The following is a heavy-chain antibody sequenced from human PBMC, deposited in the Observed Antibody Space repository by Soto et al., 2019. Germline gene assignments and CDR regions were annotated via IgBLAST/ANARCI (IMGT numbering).Heavy chain of an antibody. D-gene: IGHD3-22*01. CDR2: VYYSGSS. Sequence: QLQESGPGLVKPSQTLSHTCSVSGGSINNDDFYWSWLRQTPGKGLQWIGYVYYSGSSDCIPSLKSRLSMSIDKSKNQFTLKLSSVTAADTAIYYCARMSYYYDKWYFDLWGRGTLVTVSS. V-gene: IGHV4-30-4*01. CDR3: ARMSYYYDKWYFDL. J-gene: IGHJ2*01. CDR1: GGSINNDDFY.